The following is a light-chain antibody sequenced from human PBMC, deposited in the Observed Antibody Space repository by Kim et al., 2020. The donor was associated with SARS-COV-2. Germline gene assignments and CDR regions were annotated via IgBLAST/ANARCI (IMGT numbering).Light chain of an antibody. CDR2: SNN. J-gene: IGLJ2*01. Sequence: QPVLTQPPSASGTPGQRVTISCSGSSSNIGSNTVNWYQQLPGTAPKLLIYSNNQRPSGVPDRFSGSKSGTSASLAISGLQSEDEADYYCAAWDDSLNGDVVFGGGTQLTVL. CDR3: AAWDDSLNGDVV. V-gene: IGLV1-44*01. CDR1: SSNIGSNT.